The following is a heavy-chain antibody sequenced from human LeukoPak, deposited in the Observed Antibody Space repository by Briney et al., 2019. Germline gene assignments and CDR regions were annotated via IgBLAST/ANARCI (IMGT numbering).Heavy chain of an antibody. CDR1: GFTFDDYA. CDR2: ISWNSGNI. Sequence: PGRSLRLSCAASGFTFDDYAMHWVRQAPGRGLEWVSSISWNSGNIVYADSVKGRFTISRDNAKNSLHLQMNSLRPEDTALYYCAKPGCSFTNCYINYWGQGTLVTVSS. J-gene: IGHJ4*02. CDR3: AKPGCSFTNCYINY. V-gene: IGHV3-9*01. D-gene: IGHD2-2*02.